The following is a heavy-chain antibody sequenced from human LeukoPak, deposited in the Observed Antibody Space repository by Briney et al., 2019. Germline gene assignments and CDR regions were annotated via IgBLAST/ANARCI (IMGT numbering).Heavy chain of an antibody. CDR3: AKDVQHGYSYAVRGFDY. Sequence: GGSLRLSCAASGFTFDRFAMSWVRQAPRKGLEWGSAISGLAGSTYYADSVKGRFIISRDNSKNTLYLDMTSLRAEDTAVYYCAKDVQHGYSYAVRGFDYWGQGTLVTVPS. J-gene: IGHJ4*02. V-gene: IGHV3-23*01. CDR1: GFTFDRFA. D-gene: IGHD5-18*01. CDR2: ISGLAGST.